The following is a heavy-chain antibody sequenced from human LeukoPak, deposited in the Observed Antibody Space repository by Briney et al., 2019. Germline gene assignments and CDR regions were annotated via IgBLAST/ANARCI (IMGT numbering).Heavy chain of an antibody. Sequence: ASVKVSCKASGYTLTSYAMHWVRQAPGQRLEWMGWINAGNGNTKYSQKFQGRVTITRDTSASTAYMELSSLRSEDTAVYYRARALLFYGDYFDYWGQGTLVTASS. J-gene: IGHJ4*02. D-gene: IGHD4-17*01. CDR1: GYTLTSYA. CDR2: INAGNGNT. V-gene: IGHV1-3*01. CDR3: ARALLFYGDYFDY.